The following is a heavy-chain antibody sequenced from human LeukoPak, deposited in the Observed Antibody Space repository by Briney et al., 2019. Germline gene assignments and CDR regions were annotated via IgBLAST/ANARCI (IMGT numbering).Heavy chain of an antibody. V-gene: IGHV3-30*18. J-gene: IGHJ4*02. CDR2: ISYDGTNK. CDR3: AKDPSDTSGYYGYYFDF. D-gene: IGHD3-22*01. Sequence: GGSLRLSCAASGFTVSSNYMSWVRQAPGKGLEWVAVISYDGTNKYYADSAKGRFTISRDNSKNTLYLQMNSLRAEDTAVYYCAKDPSDTSGYYGYYFDFWGQGTLVTVSS. CDR1: GFTVSSNY.